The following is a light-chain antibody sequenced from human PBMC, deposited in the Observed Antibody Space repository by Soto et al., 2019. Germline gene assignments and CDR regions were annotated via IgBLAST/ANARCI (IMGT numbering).Light chain of an antibody. CDR1: QDINNW. CDR3: QQSKSFPHT. V-gene: IGKV1-12*01. J-gene: IGKJ4*01. Sequence: DIQMTQSPSAVSASVGDRVTITCRASQDINNWLTWYQQKPGKAPKALIYIASRLQPGVPSRVSGRGSGADFSLTISNLQPEDFATYFCQQSKSFPHTFGGGTKVEIK. CDR2: IAS.